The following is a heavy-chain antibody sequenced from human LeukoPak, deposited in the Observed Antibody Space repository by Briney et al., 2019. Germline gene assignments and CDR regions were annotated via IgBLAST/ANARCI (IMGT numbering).Heavy chain of an antibody. Sequence: KPSETLSLTCTVSGYSISSGYYWGWIRQPPGEGLEWIGSIYHSGSTYYNPSLKSRATISVDTSKNQFSLKLSSVTAADTAVYYCARDQAFLTTFDYWGQGTLVTVSS. CDR3: ARDQAFLTTFDY. D-gene: IGHD4-11*01. CDR2: IYHSGST. V-gene: IGHV4-38-2*02. CDR1: GYSISSGYY. J-gene: IGHJ4*02.